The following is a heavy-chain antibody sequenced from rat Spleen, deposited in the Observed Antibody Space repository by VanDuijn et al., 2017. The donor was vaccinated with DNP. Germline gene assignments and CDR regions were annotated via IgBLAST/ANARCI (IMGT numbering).Heavy chain of an antibody. D-gene: IGHD1-11*01. CDR3: ARHRGEGMGYAMDA. J-gene: IGHJ4*01. CDR2: ITSSGGST. Sequence: EVQLVESGGDLVQPGRSLKLSCVASGFTFNNYWMTWIRQVPGTGLEWVASITSSGGSTYYPDSVKGRFTISRDNAKSTLYLQMDSLRSEETATYYCARHRGEGMGYAMDAWGQGTSVTVSS. V-gene: IGHV5-31*01. CDR1: GFTFNNYW.